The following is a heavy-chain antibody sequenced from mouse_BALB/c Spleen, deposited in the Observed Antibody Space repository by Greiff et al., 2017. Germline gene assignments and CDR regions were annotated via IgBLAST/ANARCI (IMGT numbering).Heavy chain of an antibody. D-gene: IGHD1-2*01. V-gene: IGHV5-6-3*01. J-gene: IGHJ2*01. CDR1: GFTFSSYG. CDR3: ARGRGFHSYGSDY. Sequence: EVKLMESGGGLVQPGGSLKLSCAASGFTFSSYGMSWVRQTPDKRLELVATINSNGGSTYYPDSVKGRFTISRDNAKNTLYLQMSSLKSEDTAMYYCARGRGFHSYGSDYWGQGTTLTVSS. CDR2: INSNGGST.